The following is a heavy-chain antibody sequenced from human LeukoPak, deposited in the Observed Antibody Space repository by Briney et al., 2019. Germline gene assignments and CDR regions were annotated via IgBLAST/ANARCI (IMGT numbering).Heavy chain of an antibody. CDR1: GFTFNSYG. CDR2: MWYDGSNK. D-gene: IGHD4-11*01. V-gene: IGHV3-33*01. Sequence: GRSLRLSCAASGFTFNSYGMHWVRQAPGKGLEWVAVMWYDGSNKYYADSVKGRFTISRDDSNNTLYLQMNSLRAEDTAMYYCARGLPPVMKYYFDYWGQGTLVTVSS. J-gene: IGHJ4*02. CDR3: ARGLPPVMKYYFDY.